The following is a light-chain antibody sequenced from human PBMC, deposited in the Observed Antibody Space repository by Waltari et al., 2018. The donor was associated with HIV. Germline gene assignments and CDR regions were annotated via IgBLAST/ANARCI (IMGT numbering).Light chain of an antibody. V-gene: IGKV1-39*01. CDR1: QSIGSS. Sequence: DIQMTQSPSSLSASVGDRVTLTCRASQSIGSSLNWYQQRPGKAPEGLIYAASSLQSGVPSRFSGSGSGTDFTLTISSLQPEDFASYYCQQSYSTPRTFGQGTRVEIK. CDR3: QQSYSTPRT. J-gene: IGKJ1*01. CDR2: AAS.